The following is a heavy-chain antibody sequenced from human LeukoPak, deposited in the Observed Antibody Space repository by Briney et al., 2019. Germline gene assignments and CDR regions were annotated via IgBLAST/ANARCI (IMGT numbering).Heavy chain of an antibody. V-gene: IGHV1-69*13. D-gene: IGHD3-10*01. J-gene: IGHJ5*02. CDR2: IIPIFGTA. Sequence: SVKVSCKASGGIFSSNAISWVRQAPGQGLEWMGGIIPIFGTANYAQKFQGRVTITADESTSTAYMELSSLRSEDTAVYYCARDNRFGEGWFDPWGQGTLVTVSS. CDR3: ARDNRFGEGWFDP. CDR1: GGIFSSNA.